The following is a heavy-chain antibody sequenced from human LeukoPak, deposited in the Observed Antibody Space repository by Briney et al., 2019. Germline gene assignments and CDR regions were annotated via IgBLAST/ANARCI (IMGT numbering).Heavy chain of an antibody. CDR1: GYTFTSYD. V-gene: IGHV1-8*03. CDR2: MNPKSGNT. CDR3: ARQGVDYYDSSGYPKAYFDY. D-gene: IGHD3-22*01. Sequence: ASVKVSCKASGYTFTSYDINWVRQATGQGLEWMGWMNPKSGNTGYAQKFQGRVTITRNTSISTAYMELSSLRSEDTAVYYCARQGVDYYDSSGYPKAYFDYWGQGTLVTVSS. J-gene: IGHJ4*02.